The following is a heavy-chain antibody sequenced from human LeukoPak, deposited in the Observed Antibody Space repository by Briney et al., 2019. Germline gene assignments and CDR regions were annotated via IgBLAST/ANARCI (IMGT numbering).Heavy chain of an antibody. CDR2: VSTTSSNI. CDR3: SRAKDGTNILDY. D-gene: IGHD5-24*01. V-gene: IGHV3-48*02. J-gene: IGHJ4*02. Sequence: GGSLRLSCAASGFTFTTYNMNWVRQAPGKGLEWVSYVSTTSSNIYYADSVEGRFTISRDNAKNLLYLQMDSLRDEDTAVYYCSRAKDGTNILDYWGQGTLVTVSS. CDR1: GFTFTTYN.